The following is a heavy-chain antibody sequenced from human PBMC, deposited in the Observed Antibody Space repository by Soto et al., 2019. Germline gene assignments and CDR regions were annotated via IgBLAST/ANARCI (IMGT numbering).Heavy chain of an antibody. D-gene: IGHD6-6*01. CDR3: ARHFWASSSSPAFDI. V-gene: IGHV4-39*01. CDR2: IYYSGST. Sequence: SETLSLTCTVSGGSISSSSYYWGWIRQPPGKGLEWIGSIYYSGSTYYNPSLKSRVTISVDTSKNQFSLTLSSVTAADTAVYYCARHFWASSSSPAFDIWGQGTMVTVSS. CDR1: GGSISSSSYY. J-gene: IGHJ3*02.